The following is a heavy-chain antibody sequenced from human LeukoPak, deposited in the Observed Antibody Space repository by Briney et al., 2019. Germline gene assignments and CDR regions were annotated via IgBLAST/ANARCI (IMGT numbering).Heavy chain of an antibody. V-gene: IGHV4-39*07. D-gene: IGHD2-15*01. CDR1: GGSISSYY. Sequence: SETLSLTCTVSGGSISSYYWGWIRQPPGKGLEWIGSIYYSGSTYYNPSLKSRVTISVDTSKNQFSLKLSSVTAADTAVYYCARDRQGYCSGGSCYGSNAFDIWGQGTMVTVSS. J-gene: IGHJ3*02. CDR3: ARDRQGYCSGGSCYGSNAFDI. CDR2: IYYSGST.